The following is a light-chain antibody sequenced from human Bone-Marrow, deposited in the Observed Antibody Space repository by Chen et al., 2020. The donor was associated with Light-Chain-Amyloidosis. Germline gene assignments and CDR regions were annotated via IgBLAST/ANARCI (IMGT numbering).Light chain of an antibody. CDR2: ENN. Sequence: VLPHPPSLSVSPGQKVTSSCAGSNSNIGINYVSWYQQLPGTSPKLLIYENNQRPSEIPDRFSGSKSGTSATLGVAGLQTGDEADYYCATWDSSLTVWMFGGGTKLTVL. J-gene: IGLJ3*02. CDR1: NSNIGINY. CDR3: ATWDSSLTVWM. V-gene: IGLV1-51*02.